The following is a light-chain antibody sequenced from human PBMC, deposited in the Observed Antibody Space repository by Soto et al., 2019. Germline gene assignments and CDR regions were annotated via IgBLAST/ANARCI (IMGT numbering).Light chain of an antibody. CDR1: EGIGID. J-gene: IGKJ1*01. Sequence: AIQMTQSPSSLSASVGDRVTITCRASEGIGIDLGWYQQKPGKAPKLLIYGASNLQSGVPSRFSGSGSGTDFTLTISSLQPEDFATYYCLQDSNYPRTFGQGTKVEIK. V-gene: IGKV1-6*01. CDR2: GAS. CDR3: LQDSNYPRT.